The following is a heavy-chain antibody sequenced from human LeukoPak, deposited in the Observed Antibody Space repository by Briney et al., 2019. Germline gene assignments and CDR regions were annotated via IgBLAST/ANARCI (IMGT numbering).Heavy chain of an antibody. CDR3: ARVREYSSSWYMNYYYYYGMDV. V-gene: IGHV1-8*01. Sequence: ASVKVSCKASGYTFTSYDINWVRQATGQGLEWMGWMNPNSGNTGYARKFQGRVTMTRNTSISTAYMELSSLRSEDTAVYYCARVREYSSSWYMNYYYYYGMDVWGQGTTVTVSS. J-gene: IGHJ6*02. D-gene: IGHD6-13*01. CDR1: GYTFTSYD. CDR2: MNPNSGNT.